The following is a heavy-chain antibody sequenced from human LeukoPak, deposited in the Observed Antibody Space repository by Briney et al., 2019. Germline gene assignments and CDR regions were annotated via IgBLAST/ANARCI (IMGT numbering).Heavy chain of an antibody. CDR2: IHPNSGGT. J-gene: IGHJ4*02. V-gene: IGHV1-2*02. Sequence: SVKVSFKSFGYTFTIYGISWVRRAPGQGLEWMGWIHPNSGGTNYAQKFQGRVTMTRDTSISTAYMELSSLRSEDTAVYYCARSLVDGYYLFDYWGQGTLVTVSS. CDR3: ARSLVDGYYLFDY. CDR1: GYTFTIYG. D-gene: IGHD3-22*01.